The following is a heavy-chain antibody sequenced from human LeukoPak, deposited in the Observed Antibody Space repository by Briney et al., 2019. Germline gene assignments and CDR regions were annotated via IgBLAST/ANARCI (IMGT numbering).Heavy chain of an antibody. CDR1: GYTFTGYY. CDR3: ARDTGFPFFDF. CDR2: VNPNSGVT. D-gene: IGHD2/OR15-2a*01. Sequence: ASVKVSCKASGYTFTGYYIHWVRQAPGQGLEWMGSVNPNSGVTDYAQKFRRRITMTRDTSISTAYMELNRLTSDDAAVYYCARDTGFPFFDFCGHGALVTVSS. V-gene: IGHV1-2*02. J-gene: IGHJ4*01.